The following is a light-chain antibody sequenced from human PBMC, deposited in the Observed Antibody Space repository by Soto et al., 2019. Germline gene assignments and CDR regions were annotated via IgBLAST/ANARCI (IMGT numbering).Light chain of an antibody. CDR3: QQYNNWPPFT. V-gene: IGKV3-15*01. CDR1: QSVGSK. J-gene: IGKJ3*01. Sequence: EIMETQAPATLVVGSGERASLPCRASQSVGSKLAWYQHKPGQAPRLLIYDASTRATGFPARFSGSGSGTEFTLTISSLQPEDFAVYYCQQYNNWPPFTFGPGTKVDIK. CDR2: DAS.